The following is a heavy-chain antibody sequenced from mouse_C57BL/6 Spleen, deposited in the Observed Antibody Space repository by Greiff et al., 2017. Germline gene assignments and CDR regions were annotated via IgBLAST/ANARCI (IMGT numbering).Heavy chain of an antibody. CDR1: GFSLTSYG. D-gene: IGHD1-1*01. V-gene: IGHV2-2*01. Sequence: VQLVESGPGLVQPSPSLSITCTVSGFSLTSYGVHWVRQSPGKGLEWLGGIWSGGSTDYYADFISRLCISKDNSKSQVFFKMNSLQADDTAIYYCASVYYYGSSEGFAYWGQETLVAVAA. CDR3: ASVYYYGSSEGFAY. CDR2: IWSGGST. J-gene: IGHJ3*01.